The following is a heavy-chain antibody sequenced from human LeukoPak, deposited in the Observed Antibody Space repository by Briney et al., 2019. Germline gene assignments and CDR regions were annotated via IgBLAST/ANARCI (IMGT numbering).Heavy chain of an antibody. Sequence: SETLSLTCAVYGGSFSGYYWTWIRQPPGKGLEWIGEINHSGTTNYNPSLKSRVTMSVDTSKNQFSLKLSSVTAADTAVYYCARGLRQDAFDIWGQGTLVTVSS. CDR2: INHSGTT. D-gene: IGHD3-9*01. J-gene: IGHJ3*02. CDR3: ARGLRQDAFDI. CDR1: GGSFSGYY. V-gene: IGHV4-34*01.